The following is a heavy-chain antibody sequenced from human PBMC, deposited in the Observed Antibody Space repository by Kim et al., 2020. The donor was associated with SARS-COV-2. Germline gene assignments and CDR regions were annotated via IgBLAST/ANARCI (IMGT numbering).Heavy chain of an antibody. CDR3: TTGSGLWFGELDAFDI. CDR1: GFTFSNAW. Sequence: GGSLRLSCAASGFTFSNAWMSWVRQAPGKGLEWVGRIKSKTDGGTTDYAAPVKGRFTISRDDSKNTLDLQMNSLKTEDTAVYYCTTGSGLWFGELDAFDIWGQGTMVTVSS. D-gene: IGHD3-10*01. J-gene: IGHJ3*02. V-gene: IGHV3-15*01. CDR2: IKSKTDGGTT.